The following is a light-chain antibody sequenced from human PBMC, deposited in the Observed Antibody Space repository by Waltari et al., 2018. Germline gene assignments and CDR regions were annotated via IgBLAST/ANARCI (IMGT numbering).Light chain of an antibody. J-gene: IGKJ4*01. CDR3: QQYNTYSLT. CDR1: QSISTW. V-gene: IGKV1-5*03. Sequence: DIQMTQSPSTLSASVGDRVTITCRASQSISTWLAWYQQKPGKAPTFLIYEASSLQSGVPSRFSGSGTGTEFTLTINNLQPDDFATYYCQQYNTYSLTFGGGTKVEIK. CDR2: EAS.